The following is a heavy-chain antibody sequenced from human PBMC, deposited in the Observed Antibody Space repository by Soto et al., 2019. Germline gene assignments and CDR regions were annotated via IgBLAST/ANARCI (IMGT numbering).Heavy chain of an antibody. V-gene: IGHV1-18*04. D-gene: IGHD3-22*01. J-gene: IGHJ6*02. CDR3: ARDRGYYDSSGFPRGMDV. CDR2: ISAYNGNT. Sequence: ASVNVSCKASGYTFTSYGISWVRQAPGQGREWMGWISAYNGNTNYAQKLQGRVTITTDTSTSTAYMELRRLRSDDTAVYYCARDRGYYDSSGFPRGMDVWGQGTTVTVSS. CDR1: GYTFTSYG.